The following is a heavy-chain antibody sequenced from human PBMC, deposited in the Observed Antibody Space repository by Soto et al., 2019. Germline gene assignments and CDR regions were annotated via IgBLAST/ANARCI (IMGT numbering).Heavy chain of an antibody. CDR1: GFTLSGYA. Sequence: EVQRAESGGGLAQPGGSLRLSCAASGFTLSGYATDWVRQAPGKGLEYVSGISSNGVGTYYANSVQGRFTISRDNSKNTVYLQMGSLRPEDMAVYFCARRARPDFYYMDVWGKGTTVTVS. D-gene: IGHD6-6*01. CDR2: ISSNGVGT. J-gene: IGHJ6*03. CDR3: ARRARPDFYYMDV. V-gene: IGHV3-64*01.